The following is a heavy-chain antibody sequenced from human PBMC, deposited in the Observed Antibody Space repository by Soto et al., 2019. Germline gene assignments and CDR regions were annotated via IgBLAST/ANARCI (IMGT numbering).Heavy chain of an antibody. CDR3: ARRYGTTFDY. Sequence: SETLSLTCTVSGGSISSYYWSWIRQPPWKGLEWIGYIYYSGSTNYNPSPKSRVTISVDTSKNQFSLKLSSVTAADTAVYYCARRYGTTFDYWGQGTLVTVSS. CDR2: IYYSGST. CDR1: GGSISSYY. V-gene: IGHV4-59*01. D-gene: IGHD1-7*01. J-gene: IGHJ4*02.